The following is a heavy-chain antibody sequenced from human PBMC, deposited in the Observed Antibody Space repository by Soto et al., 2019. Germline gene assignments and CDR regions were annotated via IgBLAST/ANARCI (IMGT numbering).Heavy chain of an antibody. D-gene: IGHD1-20*01. CDR2: MYYSGNT. V-gene: IGHV4-30-4*01. J-gene: IGHJ4*02. Sequence: QVQLQESGPGLVKPSQTLSLTCTVSGASVSNGDYYWGWIRQPPEKGLEWIGYMYYSGNTYYNPSLKTRVTISVDSSKNQFSLDLTPVTAADTAVYFCARYWYPDWGQGTLVTVSS. CDR1: GASVSNGDYY. CDR3: ARYWYPD.